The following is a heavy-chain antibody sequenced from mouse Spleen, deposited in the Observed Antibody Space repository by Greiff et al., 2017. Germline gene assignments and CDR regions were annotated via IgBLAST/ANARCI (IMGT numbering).Heavy chain of an antibody. CDR2: IRNKANGYTT. J-gene: IGHJ2*01. CDR3: AMGSYYFDY. Sequence: EVQLVESGGGLVQPGGSLSLSCAASGFTFTDYYMSWVRQPPGKALEWLGFIRNKANGYTTEYSASVKGRFTISRDNSQSILYLQMNALRAEDSATYYCAMGSYYFDYWGQGTTLTVSS. CDR1: GFTFTDYY. V-gene: IGHV7-3*01. D-gene: IGHD3-1*01.